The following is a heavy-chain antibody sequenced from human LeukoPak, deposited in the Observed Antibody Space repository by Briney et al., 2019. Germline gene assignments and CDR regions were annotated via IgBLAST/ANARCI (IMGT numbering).Heavy chain of an antibody. Sequence: GASVKVSCKASGYTFTSYYMHWVRQAPGQGLEWMGWINPSSGGTNYPQNFQGRVTMTRDTSLSTAYMEVSGLRSDDTAVYYCARGKQPATPHYFDYWGQGTLVTVSS. J-gene: IGHJ4*02. CDR3: ARGKQPATPHYFDY. D-gene: IGHD6-13*01. CDR1: GYTFTSYY. V-gene: IGHV1-2*02. CDR2: INPSSGGT.